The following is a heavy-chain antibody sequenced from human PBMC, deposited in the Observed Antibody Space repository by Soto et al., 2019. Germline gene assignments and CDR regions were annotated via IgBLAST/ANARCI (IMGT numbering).Heavy chain of an antibody. D-gene: IGHD5-18*01. CDR3: ARVQLLPNPAFDF. V-gene: IGHV1-18*04. CDR2: ISPRNGNT. J-gene: IGHJ4*02. Sequence: QVQLVQSGAEVRKPGASVKVSRKASGYTFSTYGINWVRQAPGQHLEWLGWISPRNGNTNYAQSVQGRVTLTTDASAGTAYLELKNLRSDDTAVYYCARVQLLPNPAFDFWGQGTLVTVSS. CDR1: GYTFSTYG.